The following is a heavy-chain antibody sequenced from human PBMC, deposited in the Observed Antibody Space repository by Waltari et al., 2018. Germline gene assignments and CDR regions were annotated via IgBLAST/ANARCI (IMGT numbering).Heavy chain of an antibody. CDR1: GDSVSSNSAA. J-gene: IGHJ6*02. D-gene: IGHD1-7*01. CDR2: TYYRSKWYN. V-gene: IGHV6-1*01. CDR3: ARSVTGTTFIDYYYGMDV. Sequence: QVQLQQSGPGLVKPSQTLSLTCAISGDSVSSNSAAWNWIRPSPSRGLEWLGRTYYRSKWYNDYAVSVKSRRTINPDTSKNQFSLQLNSVTPEDTAVYYCARSVTGTTFIDYYYGMDVWGQGTTVTVSS.